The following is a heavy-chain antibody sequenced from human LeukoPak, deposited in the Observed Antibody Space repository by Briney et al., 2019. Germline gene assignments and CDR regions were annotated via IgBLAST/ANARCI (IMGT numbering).Heavy chain of an antibody. CDR2: INWNNDNI. V-gene: IGHV3-9*01. J-gene: IGHJ5*02. Sequence: GGSLRLSCAASGFKFDDSAMHWVRQGQGKGLEWVSGINWNNDNIAYADSVKGRFTISRDNSKNTLYLQMNSLRAEDTAVYYCARDRYYYGSGEAWFDPWGQGTLVTVSS. D-gene: IGHD3-10*01. CDR3: ARDRYYYGSGEAWFDP. CDR1: GFKFDDSA.